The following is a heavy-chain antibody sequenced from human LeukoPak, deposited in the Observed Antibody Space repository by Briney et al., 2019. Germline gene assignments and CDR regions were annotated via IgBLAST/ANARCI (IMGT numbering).Heavy chain of an antibody. CDR3: ARQSIAGDNWFDP. D-gene: IGHD6-13*01. CDR1: GGSVSDYY. Sequence: SETLSLTCNVSGGSVSDYYWSWIRQPPGKGLEWIGYIHASGITNHNPSLKSRVIISVDTSKNQFSLKLSSVTAADTAVYYCARQSIAGDNWFDPWGQGTLVTVSS. V-gene: IGHV4-59*08. J-gene: IGHJ5*02. CDR2: IHASGIT.